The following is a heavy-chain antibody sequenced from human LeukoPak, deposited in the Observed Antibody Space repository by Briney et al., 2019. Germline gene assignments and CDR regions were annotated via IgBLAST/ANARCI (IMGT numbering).Heavy chain of an antibody. D-gene: IGHD3-10*01. CDR3: ARVGPDGSGLSV. J-gene: IGHJ6*02. CDR2: IYYSGST. CDR1: GGSISSGGYY. V-gene: IGHV4-30-4*08. Sequence: SQTLSLTCTVSGGSISSGGYYWSWIRQHPGKGLEWIGYIYYSGSTYYNPSLKSRVTISVDTSKDQFSLKLSSVTAADTAVYYCARVGPDGSGLSVWGQGTTVTVSS.